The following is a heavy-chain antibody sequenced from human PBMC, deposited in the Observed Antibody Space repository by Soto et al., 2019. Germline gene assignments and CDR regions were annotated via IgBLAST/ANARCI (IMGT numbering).Heavy chain of an antibody. V-gene: IGHV3-23*01. D-gene: IGHD2-21*01. Sequence: GGSLRLSCVASGFVFADYAMSWVRQAPGKGLEWVSAISAGGDTYYADSVKGRFTVSRANSKNTLYLQMNSLRAKDTAIYYCANVPIWCGGSSCYTEGFDSWGQGTLVTVSS. J-gene: IGHJ4*02. CDR1: GFVFADYA. CDR2: ISAGGDT. CDR3: ANVPIWCGGSSCYTEGFDS.